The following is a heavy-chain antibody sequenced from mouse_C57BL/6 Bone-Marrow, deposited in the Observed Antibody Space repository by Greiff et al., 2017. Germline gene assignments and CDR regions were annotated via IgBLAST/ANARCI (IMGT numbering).Heavy chain of an antibody. CDR3: TTRSYDYDGLYYYAMDY. CDR2: IRNKANNHAT. CDR1: GFTFSDAW. V-gene: IGHV6-6*01. Sequence: DVMLVESGGGLVQPGGSMKLSCAASGFTFSDAWMDWVRQSPEKGLEWVAEIRNKANNHATYYAESVKGRFTISRDDSKSSVYLQMNSLRAEDTGIYYCTTRSYDYDGLYYYAMDYWGQGTSVTVSS. D-gene: IGHD2-4*01. J-gene: IGHJ4*01.